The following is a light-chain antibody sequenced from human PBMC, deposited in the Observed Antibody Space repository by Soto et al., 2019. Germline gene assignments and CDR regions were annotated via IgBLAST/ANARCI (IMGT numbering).Light chain of an antibody. Sequence: IVLTQSPGTLSLSPGERAPLSCRASQSVSSSYLAWYQQKPGQAPRLLIYGASSSATGLTDGFSGSGSGTDFCLTSSRERLEVLAVYYCQYYCSADTLGQGTKLEIK. CDR1: QSVSSSY. CDR3: QYYCSADT. J-gene: IGKJ2*01. CDR2: GAS. V-gene: IGKV3-20*01.